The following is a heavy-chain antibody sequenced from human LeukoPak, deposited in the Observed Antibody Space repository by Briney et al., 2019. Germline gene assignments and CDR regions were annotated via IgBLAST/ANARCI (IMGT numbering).Heavy chain of an antibody. CDR3: ARGRGYDYVWGSYRPSLSFDY. CDR1: GGSFSGYY. Sequence: SETLSLTCALYGGSFSGYYWSWIGQPPGTGLEWTGEINHSVSTNYNPSLKSRVTISVDTSKNQISLKLSSVTAADTAVYYCARGRGYDYVWGSYRPSLSFDYWGQGTLVTVSS. V-gene: IGHV4-34*01. J-gene: IGHJ4*02. D-gene: IGHD3-16*02. CDR2: INHSVST.